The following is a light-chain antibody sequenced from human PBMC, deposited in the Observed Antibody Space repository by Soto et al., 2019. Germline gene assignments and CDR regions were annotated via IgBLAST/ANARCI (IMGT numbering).Light chain of an antibody. CDR1: QSISTW. V-gene: IGKV1-5*01. J-gene: IGKJ4*01. CDR2: DAS. Sequence: DIQMTQFPSTLSASVGDRVTITCRASQSISTWLAWYQQKPGKAPKLLIYDASSLESGVPSRFSGSESGTELTLTISSLQPDDSATYYCQQYNSFQSFGGGTKVDIK. CDR3: QQYNSFQS.